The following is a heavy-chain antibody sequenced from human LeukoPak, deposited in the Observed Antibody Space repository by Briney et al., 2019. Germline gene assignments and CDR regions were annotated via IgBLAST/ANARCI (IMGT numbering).Heavy chain of an antibody. V-gene: IGHV1-2*02. Sequence: GASVKVSCKASGYRFISNYIQWVRQAPGLGPEWMGWMHPGNGNTRYAEKFQGRVTMTRDTSINTAYMDLSSLRYDDTAVYYCAREGSYCVGGDCYSFDFWGRGTLITVSS. D-gene: IGHD2-21*02. J-gene: IGHJ4*02. CDR3: AREGSYCVGGDCYSFDF. CDR1: GYRFISNY. CDR2: MHPGNGNT.